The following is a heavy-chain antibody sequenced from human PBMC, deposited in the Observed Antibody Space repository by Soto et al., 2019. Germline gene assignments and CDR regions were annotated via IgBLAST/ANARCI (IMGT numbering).Heavy chain of an antibody. CDR1: GFTFITYD. D-gene: IGHD6-25*01. V-gene: IGHV1-8*01. CDR2: MNPNNGNA. CDR3: ARRKERSGPYYLDL. J-gene: IGHJ4*02. Sequence: VKVSCKASGFTFITYDFSWVRQAAGQGLEWMGWMNPNNGNAGFAQKFRGRINMTRNTSISTAYLELSSLRSDDSAVYFSARRKERSGPYYLDLWGQGTQVTVSS.